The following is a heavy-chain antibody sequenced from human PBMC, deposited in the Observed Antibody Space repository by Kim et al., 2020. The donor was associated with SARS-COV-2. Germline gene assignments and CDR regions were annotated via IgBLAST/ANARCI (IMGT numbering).Heavy chain of an antibody. CDR2: I. V-gene: IGHV3-21*01. CDR3: GRNAINYYGMDV. Sequence: IYYPDSVKGRFTISIDNAKNSLYLQMNSLRAEDTTVYYCGRNAINYYGMDVWGQGTTVTVSS. J-gene: IGHJ6*02. D-gene: IGHD1-1*01.